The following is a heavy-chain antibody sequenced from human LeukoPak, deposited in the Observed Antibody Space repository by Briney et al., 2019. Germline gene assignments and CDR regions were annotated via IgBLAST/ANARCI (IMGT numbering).Heavy chain of an antibody. D-gene: IGHD2-15*01. J-gene: IGHJ4*02. Sequence: PSETLSLTCTVSGGSISSGDYYWSWIRQPPGKGLEWIGYIYYSGSTYYNPSLKSRVTISVDTSKNQFSLKLSSVTAADTAVYYCASGIGSFMPYYFDYWGQGTLVTVSS. CDR1: GGSISSGDYY. V-gene: IGHV4-30-4*01. CDR3: ASGIGSFMPYYFDY. CDR2: IYYSGST.